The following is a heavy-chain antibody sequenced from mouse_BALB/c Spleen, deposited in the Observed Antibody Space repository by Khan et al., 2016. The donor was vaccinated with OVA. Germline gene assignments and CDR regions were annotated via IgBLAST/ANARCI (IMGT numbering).Heavy chain of an antibody. D-gene: IGHD1-3*01. CDR3: SRLEDI. CDR2: IWAGGST. Sequence: QVQLKQSGPGLVAPSQSLSITCTVSGFSLTSYGVHWVRQPPGKGLEWLGVIWAGGSTTYNSALMSRLSISKDNSKCQVFLISNSLQTDDTAMYYGSRLEDIWGQGTTLTVSS. V-gene: IGHV2-9*02. CDR1: GFSLTSYG. J-gene: IGHJ2*01.